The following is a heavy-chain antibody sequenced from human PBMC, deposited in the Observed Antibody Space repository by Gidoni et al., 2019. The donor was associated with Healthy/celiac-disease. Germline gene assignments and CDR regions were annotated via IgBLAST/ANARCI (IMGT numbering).Heavy chain of an antibody. CDR2: IYPGDSDT. CDR3: ARAFYGSGSSLFDY. D-gene: IGHD3-10*01. V-gene: IGHV5-51*01. J-gene: IGHJ4*02. CDR1: GYSFTRDW. Sequence: EVQLLQSGAEVKQHGASMKLSCKGSGYSFTRDWRGWVRPMPGKGLEWMGIIYPGDSDTRYSPSFQGQVTISADKSISTAYLQWSSLKASDTAMYYCARAFYGSGSSLFDYWGQGTLVTVSS.